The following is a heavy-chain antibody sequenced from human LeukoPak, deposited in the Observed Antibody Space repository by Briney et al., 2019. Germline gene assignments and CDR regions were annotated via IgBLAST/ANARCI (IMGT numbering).Heavy chain of an antibody. Sequence: ASVKVSCKASGYTFTSYGISWVRQAPGQGLEWMGWISAYNGNTNYAQKLQGRVTMTTDTPTSTAYMELRSLRSDDTAVYYCARDWDLVNLHPKIDYWGQGTLVTVSS. D-gene: IGHD4-23*01. CDR2: ISAYNGNT. CDR1: GYTFTSYG. CDR3: ARDWDLVNLHPKIDY. J-gene: IGHJ4*02. V-gene: IGHV1-18*01.